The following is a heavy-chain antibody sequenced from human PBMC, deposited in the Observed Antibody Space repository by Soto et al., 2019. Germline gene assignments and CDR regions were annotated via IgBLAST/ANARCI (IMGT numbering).Heavy chain of an antibody. CDR1: GGSFSGFY. J-gene: IGHJ4*02. Sequence: XATLSLTCAVYGGSFSGFYWSWIRQPPGKGLEWIGEINHSGSTNYNPSLKSRVTISVDTSKNQFSLKLSSVTAADTAVYYCARGRRIFGVVIPPDYWGQGTLVTVSS. CDR3: ARGRRIFGVVIPPDY. V-gene: IGHV4-34*01. CDR2: INHSGST. D-gene: IGHD3-3*01.